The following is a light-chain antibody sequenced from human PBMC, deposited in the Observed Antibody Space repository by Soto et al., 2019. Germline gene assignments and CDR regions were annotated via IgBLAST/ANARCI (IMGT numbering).Light chain of an antibody. V-gene: IGKV3-15*01. CDR1: QILSSD. CDR2: GAS. Sequence: TQFPGTLSLSPGDRATLSFGGIQILSSDSLAWYQQKPGQAPRLLIYGASTRATGIPARFSGSGSGTEFTLTISSLQSEDFAVYYCQQYNSWPLTFGGGTKVDIK. J-gene: IGKJ4*01. CDR3: QQYNSWPLT.